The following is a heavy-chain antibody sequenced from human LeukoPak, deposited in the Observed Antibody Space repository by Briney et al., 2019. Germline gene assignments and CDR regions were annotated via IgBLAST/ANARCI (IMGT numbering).Heavy chain of an antibody. Sequence: VASVKVSCKASGYTFTGYYIHWVRQAPGQGLEWMGIINPGDGTTSYAQKFQGRVTMTRDTSTSTAYMELRSLRSEDTAVYYCARAPANKYDSRLSEDYWGQGTLVTVSS. V-gene: IGHV1-46*01. D-gene: IGHD3-22*01. CDR1: GYTFTGYY. J-gene: IGHJ4*02. CDR2: INPGDGTT. CDR3: ARAPANKYDSRLSEDY.